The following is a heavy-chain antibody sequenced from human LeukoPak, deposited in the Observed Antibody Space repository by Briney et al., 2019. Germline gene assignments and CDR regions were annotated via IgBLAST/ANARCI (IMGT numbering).Heavy chain of an antibody. D-gene: IGHD6-13*01. CDR1: GFTFSSYS. V-gene: IGHV3-21*01. CDR3: ARAPGLGSSWAFDY. CDR2: ISSSISYI. J-gene: IGHJ4*02. Sequence: PGGSLRLSCAASGFTFSSYSMNWVRQAPGKGLEWVSSISSSISYIYYADSVKGRFTISRDNAKNSLYLQMNSLRAEDTAVYYCARAPGLGSSWAFDYWGQGTLVTVSS.